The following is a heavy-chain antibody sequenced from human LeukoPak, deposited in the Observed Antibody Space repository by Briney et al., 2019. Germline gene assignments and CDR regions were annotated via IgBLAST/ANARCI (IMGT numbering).Heavy chain of an antibody. J-gene: IGHJ3*02. CDR2: ISAYNGNT. D-gene: IGHD3-9*01. CDR3: ARVSPPLRLRYFERGGDAFDI. CDR1: GYTFTSYG. V-gene: IGHV1-18*01. Sequence: ASVKVSCKASGYTFTSYGISWVRQAPGQGLEWMGWISAYNGNTNYAQKLQGRVTMTTDTSTSTAYMELRSLRSDDTAVYYCARVSPPLRLRYFERGGDAFDIWGQGTMVTVSS.